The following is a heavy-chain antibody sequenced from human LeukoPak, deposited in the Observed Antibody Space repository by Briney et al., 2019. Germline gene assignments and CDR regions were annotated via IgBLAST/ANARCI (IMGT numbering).Heavy chain of an antibody. D-gene: IGHD1-26*01. CDR1: GFTFDDYA. CDR3: AKDISGSYNNSADAFDI. V-gene: IGHV3-9*01. CDR2: ISWNSGSI. Sequence: QPGRSLRLSCAASGFTFDDYAMHWVRQAPGKGLEWVSGISWNSGSIGYADSVKGRFTISRDNAKNSLYLQMNSLRAEDTALYYCAKDISGSYNNSADAFDIWGQGTMVTVSS. J-gene: IGHJ3*02.